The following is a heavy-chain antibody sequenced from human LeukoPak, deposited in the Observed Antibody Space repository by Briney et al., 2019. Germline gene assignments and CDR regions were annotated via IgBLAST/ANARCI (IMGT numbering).Heavy chain of an antibody. CDR1: GFTFSSYS. D-gene: IGHD6-13*01. CDR2: ISSSSSYI. V-gene: IGHV3-21*01. Sequence: PGGSLRLSCAASGFTFSSYSMNWVRQAPGKGLEWVSSISSSSSYIYYADSVKGRFTISRDNAKNSLYLQMNSLRAEDTAVYYCARGGIAAHQYYFDYWGQGTLVTVSS. CDR3: ARGGIAAHQYYFDY. J-gene: IGHJ4*02.